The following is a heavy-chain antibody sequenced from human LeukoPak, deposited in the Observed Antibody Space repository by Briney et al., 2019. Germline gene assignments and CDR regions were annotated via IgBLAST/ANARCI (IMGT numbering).Heavy chain of an antibody. Sequence: ASVKVSCKASGYTFTSYDINWVRQATGQGLEWMGWMDPNSGNTGYAQKFQGRVTITRNTSISTAYMELSSLRSEDTAVYYCARDRIIAAAANWFDPWGQGTLVTVSS. V-gene: IGHV1-8*03. CDR1: GYTFTSYD. CDR3: ARDRIIAAAANWFDP. J-gene: IGHJ5*02. D-gene: IGHD6-13*01. CDR2: MDPNSGNT.